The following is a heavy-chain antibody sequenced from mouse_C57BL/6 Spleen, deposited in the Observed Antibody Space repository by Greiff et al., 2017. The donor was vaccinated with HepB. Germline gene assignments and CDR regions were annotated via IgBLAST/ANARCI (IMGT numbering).Heavy chain of an antibody. CDR1: GYSITSGYY. Sequence: ESGPGLVKPSQSLSLTCSVTGYSITSGYYWNWIRQFPGNKLEWMGYISYDGSNNYNPSLKNRISITRDTSKNQFFLKLNSVTTEDTATYYCAAYYSNYAAMDYWGQGTSVTVSS. CDR2: ISYDGSN. D-gene: IGHD2-5*01. J-gene: IGHJ4*01. CDR3: AAYYSNYAAMDY. V-gene: IGHV3-6*01.